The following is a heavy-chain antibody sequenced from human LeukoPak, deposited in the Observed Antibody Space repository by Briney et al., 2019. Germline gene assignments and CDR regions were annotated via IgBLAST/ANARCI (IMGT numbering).Heavy chain of an antibody. Sequence: PGGSLRLSCAASGFTFSSYVMHWVRQAPGKGLEWVSYISSSGSTIYYADSVKGRFTISRDNAKNSLYLQMNSLRAEDTAVYYCARVNGDYVSGFDYWGQGTLVTVSS. D-gene: IGHD4-17*01. J-gene: IGHJ4*02. CDR1: GFTFSSYV. V-gene: IGHV3-48*03. CDR2: ISSSGSTI. CDR3: ARVNGDYVSGFDY.